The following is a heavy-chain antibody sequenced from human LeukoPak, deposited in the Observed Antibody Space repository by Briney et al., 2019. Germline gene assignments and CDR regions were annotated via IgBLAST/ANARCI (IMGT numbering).Heavy chain of an antibody. CDR1: GGSFSGSY. CDR3: ATRYYGSGSWGIYGMDV. D-gene: IGHD3-10*01. J-gene: IGHJ6*04. V-gene: IGHV4-34*01. CDR2: INHSGST. Sequence: PSETLSLTCAVYGGSFSGSYWSWIRQPPGKGLEWIGEINHSGSTNYNPSLKSRVTISVDTSKNQFPLKLSSVTAADTAVYYCATRYYGSGSWGIYGMDVWAKGPRSPSPQ.